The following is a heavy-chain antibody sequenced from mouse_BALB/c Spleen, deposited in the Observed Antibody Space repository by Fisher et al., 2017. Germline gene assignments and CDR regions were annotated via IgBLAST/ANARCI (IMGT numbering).Heavy chain of an antibody. CDR3: ARGGVYAVLDAMDY. J-gene: IGHJ4*01. Sequence: GRFTISRDNAKNTLYLEMSSLRSEDTAMYYCARGGVYAVLDAMDYWGQGTSVTVSS. D-gene: IGHD6-2*01. V-gene: IGHV5-12*03.